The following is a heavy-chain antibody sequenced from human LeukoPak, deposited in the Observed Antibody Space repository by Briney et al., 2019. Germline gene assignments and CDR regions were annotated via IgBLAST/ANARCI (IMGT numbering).Heavy chain of an antibody. V-gene: IGHV3-23*01. D-gene: IGHD2-15*01. CDR1: GFTFSSYA. Sequence: GGSLRLSCAVSGFTFSSYAMTWVRHAPGKGLKWVSTIDGSGRSTDYADSVKGRFTVSRDNSKNTLFLQMNSLGAEDTAVYYCAKTPRLCSGGTCYRNYGMDVWGQGTTVTVCS. CDR2: IDGSGRST. CDR3: AKTPRLCSGGTCYRNYGMDV. J-gene: IGHJ6*02.